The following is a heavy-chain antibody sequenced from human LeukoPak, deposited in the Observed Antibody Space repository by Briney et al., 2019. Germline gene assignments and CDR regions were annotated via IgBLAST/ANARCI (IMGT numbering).Heavy chain of an antibody. V-gene: IGHV3-30-3*01. CDR1: GFTFSSYA. J-gene: IGHJ4*02. Sequence: GGSLRLSCAASGFTFSSYAMHWVRQAPGKGLEWVAVISYDGSNKYYADSVKGRFTISRDNSKNTLYLQMNSLRAEDTAVYYCVRQDCSGGSCYLDSWGQGTLVTVSS. CDR3: VRQDCSGGSCYLDS. D-gene: IGHD2-15*01. CDR2: ISYDGSNK.